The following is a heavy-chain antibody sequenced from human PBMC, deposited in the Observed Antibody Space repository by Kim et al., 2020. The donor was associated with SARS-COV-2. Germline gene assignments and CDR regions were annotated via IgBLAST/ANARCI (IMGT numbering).Heavy chain of an antibody. V-gene: IGHV3-43D*03. J-gene: IGHJ6*02. CDR3: AKDTTVRGVISPCDYYYYGMDV. CDR2: ISWDGGST. CDR1: GFTFDDYA. D-gene: IGHD3-10*01. Sequence: GGSLRLSCAASGFTFDDYAMHWVRQAPGKGLEWVSLISWDGGSTYYADSVKGRFTISRDNSKNSLYPQMNSLRAEDTALYYCAKDTTVRGVISPCDYYYYGMDVWGQGTTVTVSS.